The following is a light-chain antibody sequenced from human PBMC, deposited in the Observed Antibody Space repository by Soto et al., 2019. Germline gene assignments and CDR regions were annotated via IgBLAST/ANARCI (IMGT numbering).Light chain of an antibody. Sequence: EMVMTQSPATLSVSPGEGATLSCRASQSVSSSYLAWYQQKPGQAPRLLIYGASSRATGIPARFSGSGSGTEFTLTISSLQSEDSAFYYCQQYNKWPITFGQGTRLEIK. CDR1: QSVSSSY. J-gene: IGKJ5*01. CDR2: GAS. V-gene: IGKV3D-15*01. CDR3: QQYNKWPIT.